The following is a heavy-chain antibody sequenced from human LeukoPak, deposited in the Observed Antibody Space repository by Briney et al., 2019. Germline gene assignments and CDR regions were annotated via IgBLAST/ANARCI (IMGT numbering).Heavy chain of an antibody. CDR3: ARGFTSWPQGPYHFDY. D-gene: IGHD2-2*01. CDR1: GFTFSDCA. Sequence: GGTLRLSCAVSGFTFSDCAMHWVRQAPGKGLEWVASIQSNGNEKYSSDSLKGRFTISRDNSKNTLYLQMNTLRPEDTAVFYCARGFTSWPQGPYHFDYWGQGILITVSS. CDR2: IQSNGNEK. V-gene: IGHV3-30*02. J-gene: IGHJ4*02.